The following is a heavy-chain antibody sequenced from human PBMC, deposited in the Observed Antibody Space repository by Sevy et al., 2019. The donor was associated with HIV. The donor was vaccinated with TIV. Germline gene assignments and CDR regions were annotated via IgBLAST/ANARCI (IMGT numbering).Heavy chain of an antibody. CDR3: ARLVVPAAIGNYYYYMDI. CDR2: IDPSDSYT. CDR1: GYSFTSYW. J-gene: IGHJ6*03. Sequence: GESLKISYKGSGYSFTSYWISWVRQMPGKGLEWMGRIDPSDSYTNYSPSFQGHVTISADKSISTAYLQWSSLKASDTAMYYCARLVVPAAIGNYYYYMDIWGKGTTVTVSS. V-gene: IGHV5-10-1*01. D-gene: IGHD2-2*01.